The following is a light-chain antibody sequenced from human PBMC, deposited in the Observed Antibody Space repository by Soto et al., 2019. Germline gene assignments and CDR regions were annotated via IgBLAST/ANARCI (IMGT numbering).Light chain of an antibody. CDR2: DAS. V-gene: IGKV1-33*01. CDR3: QQYDNRPPWT. Sequence: DIQMTQSPSSLSASVGDRVTITCQASQDISNYLNWYQQKPGKAPKLLIYDASNLETGVPSRFSGSGSGTDFTFTISSLHPEDIATYYCQQYDNRPPWTFCHGTKVEIK. J-gene: IGKJ1*01. CDR1: QDISNY.